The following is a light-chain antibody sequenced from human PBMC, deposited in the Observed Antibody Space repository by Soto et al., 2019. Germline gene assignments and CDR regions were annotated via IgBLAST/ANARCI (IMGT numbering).Light chain of an antibody. Sequence: NFLLTQPHSVSESPAKTVTISCTRSSGNIANNPLPWYEQRPGSSPTTVIYDDVQRPSGVPDRFSGFIDRSSNSASLTISGLTTLDEADYSRLSYDGSRQGVFGGGTQLTVL. CDR1: SGNIANNP. CDR2: DDV. V-gene: IGLV6-57*01. J-gene: IGLJ3*02. CDR3: LSYDGSRQGV.